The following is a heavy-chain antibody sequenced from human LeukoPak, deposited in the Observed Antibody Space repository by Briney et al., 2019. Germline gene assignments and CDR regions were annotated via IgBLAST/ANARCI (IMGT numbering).Heavy chain of an antibody. CDR1: GFTFSGYA. Sequence: GGSLKLSCAASGFTFSGYAMHWVRQASGKGLEWVGRIRSKANSYASAYAASVKGSFTISRDDSKNTAYLQMNSLKTEDTAVYYCTSHSDCSGSSCYSDWGQGTLVTVAS. V-gene: IGHV3-73*01. D-gene: IGHD2-15*01. J-gene: IGHJ4*02. CDR2: IRSKANSYAS. CDR3: TSHSDCSGSSCYSD.